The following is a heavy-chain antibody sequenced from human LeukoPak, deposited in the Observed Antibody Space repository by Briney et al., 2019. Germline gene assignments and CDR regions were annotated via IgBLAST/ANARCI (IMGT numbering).Heavy chain of an antibody. J-gene: IGHJ4*02. CDR3: ARAEHLLVDY. D-gene: IGHD2-21*01. V-gene: IGHV1-2*07. CDR1: GYTFTGYY. Sequence: ASVKVSCKASGYTFTGYYMHWVRQAPGQGLEWMGWINPISGGTNYAHKFQGRVTMTRDTSISTAFMELSRLRSDDTAVYYCARAEHLLVDYWGQGTLVTVSS. CDR2: INPISGGT.